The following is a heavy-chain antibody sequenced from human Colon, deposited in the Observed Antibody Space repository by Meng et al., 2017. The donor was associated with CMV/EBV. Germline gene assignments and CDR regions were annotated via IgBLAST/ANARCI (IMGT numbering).Heavy chain of an antibody. J-gene: IGHJ4*02. CDR3: ARELPATWEPFDY. Sequence: GESLKISCAASGFIFSDYAMHWVRQAPGKGLEWVSSITSHSNYIYYADSIKGRFTISRDDAKSSLYLDMSSLRADDTAVYYCARELPATWEPFDYWGRGTLVTVSS. CDR2: ITSHSNYI. D-gene: IGHD1-26*01. CDR1: GFIFSDYA. V-gene: IGHV3-21*01.